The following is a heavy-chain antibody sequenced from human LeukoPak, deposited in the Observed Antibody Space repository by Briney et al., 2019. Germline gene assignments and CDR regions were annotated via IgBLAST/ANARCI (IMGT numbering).Heavy chain of an antibody. J-gene: IGHJ4*02. Sequence: GGSLRLSCAASGFTFSSYAMSWVRQAPGKGLEWVSAISGSGGSTYYADSVKGRFTISRDNSKNTLYLQMNSLRAEDTAVYYCARDLYYYDSSGLFDYWGQGTLVTVSS. CDR2: ISGSGGST. V-gene: IGHV3-23*01. D-gene: IGHD3-22*01. CDR3: ARDLYYYDSSGLFDY. CDR1: GFTFSSYA.